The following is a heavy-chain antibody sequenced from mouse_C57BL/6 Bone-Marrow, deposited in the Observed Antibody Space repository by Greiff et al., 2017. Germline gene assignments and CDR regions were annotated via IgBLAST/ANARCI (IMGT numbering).Heavy chain of an antibody. J-gene: IGHJ4*01. Sequence: EVQLQQSGGGLVQPKGSLKLSCAASGFSFNTYAMNWVRQAPGKGLEWVARIRSKSNNYATYYADSVKDRFTISRDNSESMLYLQMNNLKTDDTAMYYCVRLAYYHYWGQGTSVTVSS. CDR1: GFSFNTYA. V-gene: IGHV10-1*01. D-gene: IGHD2-10*01. CDR3: VRLAYYHY. CDR2: IRSKSNNYAT.